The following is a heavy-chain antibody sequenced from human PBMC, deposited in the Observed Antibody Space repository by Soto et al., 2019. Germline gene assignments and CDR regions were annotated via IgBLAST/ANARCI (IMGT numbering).Heavy chain of an antibody. CDR3: AGGSDILTGSPPGGYCYCMDV. J-gene: IGHJ6*03. D-gene: IGHD3-9*01. Sequence: QVQLVQSGAEVKKPGASVKVSCKASGYTFTSYAMHWVRQAPGQRLEWMGWINAGNGNTKYSQKFQGRVTITRDTSASRAYMGLNSLRSEDTAVYYCAGGSDILTGSPPGGYCYCMDVWGKGTTVTVSS. CDR1: GYTFTSYA. V-gene: IGHV1-3*01. CDR2: INAGNGNT.